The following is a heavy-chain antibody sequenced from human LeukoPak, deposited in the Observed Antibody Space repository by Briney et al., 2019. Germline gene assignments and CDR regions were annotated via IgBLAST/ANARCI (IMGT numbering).Heavy chain of an antibody. CDR3: ARDRDFWSGYNWFDP. J-gene: IGHJ5*02. V-gene: IGHV1-18*01. CDR2: ISAYNGNT. Sequence: ASVKVSCKASGYTFTSYGISWVRQAPGQGLEWMGWISAYNGNTNYAQKLQGRVTMATDTSTSTAYMELRSLRSDDTAVYYRARDRDFWSGYNWFDPWGQGTLVTVSS. D-gene: IGHD3-3*01. CDR1: GYTFTSYG.